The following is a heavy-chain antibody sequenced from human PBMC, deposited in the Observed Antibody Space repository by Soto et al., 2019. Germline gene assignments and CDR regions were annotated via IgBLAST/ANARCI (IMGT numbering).Heavy chain of an antibody. D-gene: IGHD1-26*01. CDR3: ASHSGSSPEGRYYYGMDV. CDR1: GGTFSSYA. Sequence: QVQLVQSGAEVKKPGSSVKVSCKASGGTFSSYAISWVRQAPGQGLEWMGGIIPIFGTADYAQQFQGRVTITADESTSTDYMELSSLRSEDTAVYYCASHSGSSPEGRYYYGMDVWGQGTTVTISS. J-gene: IGHJ6*02. V-gene: IGHV1-69*12. CDR2: IIPIFGTA.